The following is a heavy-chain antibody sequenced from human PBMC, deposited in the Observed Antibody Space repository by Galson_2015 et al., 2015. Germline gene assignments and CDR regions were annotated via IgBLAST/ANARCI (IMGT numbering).Heavy chain of an antibody. Sequence: SLRLSCAASGFTFSDYYMSWIRQAPGKGLEWVSYISSSGSTIYYADSVKGRFTISRDNAKNSLYLQMDSLRAEDTAVYYCARGYSSSSGYFDYWGQGTLVTVSS. CDR3: ARGYSSSSGYFDY. CDR1: GFTFSDYY. J-gene: IGHJ4*02. D-gene: IGHD6-6*01. V-gene: IGHV3-11*01. CDR2: ISSSGSTI.